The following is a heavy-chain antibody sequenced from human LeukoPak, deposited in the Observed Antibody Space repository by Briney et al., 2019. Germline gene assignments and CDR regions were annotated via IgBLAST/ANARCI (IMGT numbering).Heavy chain of an antibody. CDR2: IYYSGST. V-gene: IGHV4-30-4*08. J-gene: IGHJ1*01. Sequence: SETLSLTCTVSGGSISSGDYYWSWIRQPPGKGLEWIGYIYYSGSTYYNPSLKGRVTISVDTSKNQFSLKLSSVTAADTAVYYCARVNTIFGVVIQHWGQGTLVTVSS. CDR3: ARVNTIFGVVIQH. D-gene: IGHD3-3*01. CDR1: GGSISSGDYY.